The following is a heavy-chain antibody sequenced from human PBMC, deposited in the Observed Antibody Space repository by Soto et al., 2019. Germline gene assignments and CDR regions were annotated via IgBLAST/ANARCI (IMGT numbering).Heavy chain of an antibody. Sequence: QVQLVQSGAEVKKPGASVKVSCKASGYTFTSYGISWVRQAPGQGLEWMGWISAYNGNTNYAQKLQGRVTMTTETSASTAYMERRSLRSDDTVVYYCARAVWDTAMFTVGYCGQGTLVTVSS. CDR3: ARAVWDTAMFTVGY. J-gene: IGHJ4*02. CDR2: ISAYNGNT. D-gene: IGHD5-18*01. V-gene: IGHV1-18*01. CDR1: GYTFTSYG.